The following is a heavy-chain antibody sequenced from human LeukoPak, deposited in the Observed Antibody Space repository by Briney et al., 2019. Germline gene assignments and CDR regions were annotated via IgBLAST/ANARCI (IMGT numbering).Heavy chain of an antibody. CDR2: IRYDGSNK. V-gene: IGHV3-30*02. J-gene: IGHJ6*03. CDR3: AKDLRYYYYMDV. Sequence: GGSLRLSCAASGFTFSSYGMHWVRQAPGKGLEWVAFIRYDGSNKYYADSVKGRFTISRDNSKNTLYLQMNSLRAEDTAVYYCAKDLRYYYYMDVWGKGTTVTISS. CDR1: GFTFSSYG.